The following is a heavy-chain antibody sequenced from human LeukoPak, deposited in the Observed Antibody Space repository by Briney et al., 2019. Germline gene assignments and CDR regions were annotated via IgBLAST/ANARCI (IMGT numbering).Heavy chain of an antibody. V-gene: IGHV4-4*07. CDR3: ARDQRWGASDELDY. CDR2: IYTSGST. CDR1: GGSISSYY. D-gene: IGHD4/OR15-4a*01. Sequence: PSETLSLTCTVSGGSISSYYWSWIRQPAGKGLEWIGRIYTSGSTNYNPSLKSRVTISVDTSKNQFSLKLSSVTAADTAVYYCARDQRWGASDELDYWGQGTLVTVSS. J-gene: IGHJ4*02.